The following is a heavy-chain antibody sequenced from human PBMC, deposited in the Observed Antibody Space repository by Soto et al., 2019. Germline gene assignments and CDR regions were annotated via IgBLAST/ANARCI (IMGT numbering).Heavy chain of an antibody. J-gene: IGHJ4*02. CDR2: ISGGGANI. V-gene: IGHV3-23*01. CDR3: AKSWQWLVSD. Sequence: EVQLLESGGGLVQPGKSLRLSCEASGFIFNNYGMNWVRQAPGKGLEWVSGISGGGANIYYRDSVKGRFTISRDNSKNMLYLQMNNLRADDTGVYYCAKSWQWLVSDWGQGTLITVSS. CDR1: GFIFNNYG. D-gene: IGHD2-8*01.